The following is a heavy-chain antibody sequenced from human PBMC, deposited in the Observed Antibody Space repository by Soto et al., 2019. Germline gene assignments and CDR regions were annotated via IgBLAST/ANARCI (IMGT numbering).Heavy chain of an antibody. CDR1: GGSVSSDNHY. J-gene: IGHJ4*02. CDR2: ISHSGST. CDR3: ARGFGDYLWGSYRYRFDS. D-gene: IGHD3-16*02. V-gene: IGHV4-39*07. Sequence: PSETLSLTCSVSGGSVSSDNHYWSWIRQPPGKGLEWIGEISHSGSTNYNPSLKSRVTISVDTSKTQFSLKLSSVTAADTAMYYCARGFGDYLWGSYRYRFDSWGQGTLVTVSS.